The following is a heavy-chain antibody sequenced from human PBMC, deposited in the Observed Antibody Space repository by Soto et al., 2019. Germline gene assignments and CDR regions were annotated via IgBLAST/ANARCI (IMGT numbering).Heavy chain of an antibody. CDR1: GGPISSYY. CDR2: IYYSGST. D-gene: IGHD5-18*01. J-gene: IGHJ4*02. CDR3: ARGGQLWPLGY. Sequence: QVQLQESGPGLVKPSETLSLTCTVSGGPISSYYWSWIRQPPGKGLEWIGYIYYSGSTNYNPSLKSRVTISVDTSKNQFSLKLSSVTAADTAVYYCARGGQLWPLGYWGQGTLVTVSS. V-gene: IGHV4-59*08.